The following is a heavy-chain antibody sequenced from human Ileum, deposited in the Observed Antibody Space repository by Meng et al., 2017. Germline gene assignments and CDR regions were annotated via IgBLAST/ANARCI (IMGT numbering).Heavy chain of an antibody. D-gene: IGHD6-13*01. V-gene: IGHV1-69*01. Sequence: QVQLVQHGAEMKKPGSSVRVLCMASGGTFSIDAISWVRQATGQGLEWVGGIIPIFGIANYAQKFQGRITITADESTSTAYMELSSLRSEDTAVYYCARVNRYSSTWYFDYWGQGTLVTVSS. J-gene: IGHJ4*02. CDR3: ARVNRYSSTWYFDY. CDR2: IIPIFGIA. CDR1: GGTFSIDA.